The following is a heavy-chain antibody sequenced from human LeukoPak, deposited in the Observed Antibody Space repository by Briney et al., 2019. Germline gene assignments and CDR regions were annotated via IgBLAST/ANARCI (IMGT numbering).Heavy chain of an antibody. Sequence: SVKVSCKASGGTFSSYATSWVRQAPGQGLEWVGGIIPIFGTANYAQKFQGRVTITADESTSTAYMELSSLSSEDAAVYYCARDLGRGYCSSTSCIYHWFDPWGQGTLVTVSS. J-gene: IGHJ5*02. V-gene: IGHV1-69*01. CDR2: IIPIFGTA. D-gene: IGHD2-2*01. CDR1: GGTFSSYA. CDR3: ARDLGRGYCSSTSCIYHWFDP.